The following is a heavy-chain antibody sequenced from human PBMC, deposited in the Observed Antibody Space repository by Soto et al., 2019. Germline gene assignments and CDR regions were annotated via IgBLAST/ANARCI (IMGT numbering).Heavy chain of an antibody. V-gene: IGHV2-5*02. J-gene: IGHJ6*03. Sequence: GSGPTLVNPTQTLTLTCTFSGFSLSTSGVGVGWIRQPPGKALEWLALIYWDDDKRYSPSLKSRLTITKDTSKNQVVLTMTNMDPVDTATYYCAHFGYSYGPRTYYYMDVWGKGTTVTVSS. CDR1: GFSLSTSGVG. D-gene: IGHD5-18*01. CDR3: AHFGYSYGPRTYYYMDV. CDR2: IYWDDDK.